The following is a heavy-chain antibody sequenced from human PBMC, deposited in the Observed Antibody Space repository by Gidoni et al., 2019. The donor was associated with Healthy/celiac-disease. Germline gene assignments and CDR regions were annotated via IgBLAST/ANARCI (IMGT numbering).Heavy chain of an antibody. CDR2: IIPIFGTA. D-gene: IGHD3-10*01. V-gene: IGHV1-69*01. CDR3: ASRPEVVGGDAFDI. CDR1: GGTLWSYA. Sequence: QVQLVKYGAVVKKPGCSVKVSGKASGGTLWSYAIRWVRQAPGQGLEWMGGIIPIFGTANYAQKFQGRVTITADESTSTADMELSSLGSEDTAVYYCASRPEVVGGDAFDIWGQGTMVTVSS. J-gene: IGHJ3*02.